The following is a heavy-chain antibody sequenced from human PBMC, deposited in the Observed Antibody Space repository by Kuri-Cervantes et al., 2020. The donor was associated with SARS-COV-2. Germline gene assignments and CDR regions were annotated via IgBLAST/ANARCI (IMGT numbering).Heavy chain of an antibody. CDR3: ARGVRFLDPKYYYFYYYMDV. CDR2: INHGGGT. CDR1: GGSFSGYY. V-gene: IGHV4-34*01. D-gene: IGHD3-3*01. Sequence: SETLSLTCAVYGGSFSGYYWSWIRQPPGKGLEWNGEINHGGGTNYNPSLMSRVTISVDTSKNQFSLKLRSVTAADKAVYYCARGVRFLDPKYYYFYYYMDVWGKGTTVTVSS. J-gene: IGHJ6*03.